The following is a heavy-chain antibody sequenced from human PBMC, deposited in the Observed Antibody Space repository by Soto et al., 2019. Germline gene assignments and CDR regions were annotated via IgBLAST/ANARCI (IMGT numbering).Heavy chain of an antibody. V-gene: IGHV1-3*01. Sequence: QVQLVQSGAEVKKPGASVKVSCKASGYTFTRHAMHWVRQAPGQRLEWMGWINAGNGNTKYSQKFQARVTITRDTSASTDYMELRSLRSEDTAVYYCATSSRGCFDYWGQGTLVTVSS. CDR3: ATSSRGCFDY. CDR2: INAGNGNT. J-gene: IGHJ4*02. CDR1: GYTFTRHA. D-gene: IGHD2-8*01.